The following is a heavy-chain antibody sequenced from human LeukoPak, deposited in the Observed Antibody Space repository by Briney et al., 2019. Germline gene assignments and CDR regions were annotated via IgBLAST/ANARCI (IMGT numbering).Heavy chain of an antibody. CDR2: INPNSGGT. D-gene: IGHD6-13*01. CDR3: ARDGGSSPRYFQH. CDR1: GYTFTGYY. V-gene: IGHV1-2*06. J-gene: IGHJ1*01. Sequence: GASVKVSCKASGYTFTGYYMHWVRQAPGQGLEWMGRINPNSGGTNYAQKFQGRVTMTRDTSISTAYMELSRLRSDDTAVYYCARDGGSSPRYFQHWGQGTLVTVSS.